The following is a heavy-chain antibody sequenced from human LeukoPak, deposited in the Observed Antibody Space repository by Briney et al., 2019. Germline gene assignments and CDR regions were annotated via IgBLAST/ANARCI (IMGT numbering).Heavy chain of an antibody. CDR3: AKEPERPELRYFDWLTFFDY. J-gene: IGHJ4*02. Sequence: GGSLRLSCAASGFTFSSYAMSWVRQAPGKGLEWVSAISGSGGNTYYADSVKGRFTISRDNSKNTLYLQLNSLKAEDTAVYYCAKEPERPELRYFDWLTFFDYWGQGTLVTVSS. CDR1: GFTFSSYA. CDR2: ISGSGGNT. D-gene: IGHD3-9*01. V-gene: IGHV3-23*01.